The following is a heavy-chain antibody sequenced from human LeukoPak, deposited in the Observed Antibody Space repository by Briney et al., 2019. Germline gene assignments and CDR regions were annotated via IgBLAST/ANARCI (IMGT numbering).Heavy chain of an antibody. Sequence: SETLSLTCTVSGGSISSYYWSWIRQPPGKGLGCIGYIYYSGSTNYNPSLKSRVTISVDTSKNQFSLKLSSVTAADTAVYYCARGTVVTANDYWGQGTLVTVSS. D-gene: IGHD4-23*01. CDR1: GGSISSYY. CDR3: ARGTVVTANDY. CDR2: IYYSGST. J-gene: IGHJ4*02. V-gene: IGHV4-59*01.